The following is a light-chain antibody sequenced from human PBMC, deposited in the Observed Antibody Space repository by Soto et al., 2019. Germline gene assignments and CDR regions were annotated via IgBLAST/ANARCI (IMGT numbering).Light chain of an antibody. CDR1: QGISNY. CDR3: QKYDNVPIT. CDR2: SAS. V-gene: IGKV1-27*01. J-gene: IGKJ5*01. Sequence: DIQMTQSPSSLSASVGDSVTITCRASQGISNYLAWYQQKPGKVPQLLIYSASTLPSGVPSRFSGSASGTAFTLTISSLQPEDVATYYCQKYDNVPITFGQGTRLELK.